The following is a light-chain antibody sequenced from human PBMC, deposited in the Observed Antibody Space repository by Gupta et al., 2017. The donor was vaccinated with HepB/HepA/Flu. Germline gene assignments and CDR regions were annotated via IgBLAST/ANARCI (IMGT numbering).Light chain of an antibody. CDR3: EQEGRAPNR. CDR2: RAS. CDR1: QGARSRY. Sequence: IVLTHSRGTLPLSPGERATLPSSASQGARSRYLAWYQQKPGQVPRLLIYRASSWAPGLPDRFSGSGSGTDFTLTISRREPEDFAVYYCEQEGRAPNRLGPGTKLEIK. V-gene: IGKV3-20*01. J-gene: IGKJ2*03.